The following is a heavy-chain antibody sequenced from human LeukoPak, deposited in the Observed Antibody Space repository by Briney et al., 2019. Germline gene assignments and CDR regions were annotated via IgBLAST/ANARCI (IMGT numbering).Heavy chain of an antibody. V-gene: IGHV1-69*02. CDR3: ARGPIFGVAPNWFDP. Sequence: SVKVSCKASGGTFISYTISWVRQAPGQGLEWMGRIIPILGIANYAQKFQGRVTITADKSTSTAYMELSSLRSEDTAVYYCARGPIFGVAPNWFDPWGQGTLVTVSS. D-gene: IGHD3-3*01. CDR1: GGTFISYT. CDR2: IIPILGIA. J-gene: IGHJ5*02.